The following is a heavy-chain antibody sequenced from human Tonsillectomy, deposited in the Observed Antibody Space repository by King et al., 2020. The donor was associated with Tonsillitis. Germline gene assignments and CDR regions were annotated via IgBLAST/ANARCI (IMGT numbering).Heavy chain of an antibody. CDR3: ARDSGILTGYYGLVDYYYYMDV. Sequence: QLVQSGAEVKKPGASVKVSCKDSGYTFTSYAMHWVRQAPGQRLEWMGWINAGNGNTKYSQKFQGRVTITRDTSASTAYMELSSLRSEDTAVYYCARDSGILTGYYGLVDYYYYMDVWGKGTTVTVSS. CDR1: GYTFTSYA. CDR2: INAGNGNT. D-gene: IGHD3-9*01. V-gene: IGHV1-3*01. J-gene: IGHJ6*03.